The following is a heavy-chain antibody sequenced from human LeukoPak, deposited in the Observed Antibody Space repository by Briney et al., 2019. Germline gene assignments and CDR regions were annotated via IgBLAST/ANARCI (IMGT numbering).Heavy chain of an antibody. CDR3: ARVNVDTEIYYFDY. CDR1: GGSISSGGYS. D-gene: IGHD5-18*01. J-gene: IGHJ4*02. V-gene: IGHV4-31*03. Sequence: PSETLSLTCTVSGGSISSGGYSWSWIRQHPGKGLEWIGYIYYSGSTYYNPSLKSRVTISVDTSKNQFSLKLSSVTAADTAVYYCARVNVDTEIYYFDYWGQGTLVTVSS. CDR2: IYYSGST.